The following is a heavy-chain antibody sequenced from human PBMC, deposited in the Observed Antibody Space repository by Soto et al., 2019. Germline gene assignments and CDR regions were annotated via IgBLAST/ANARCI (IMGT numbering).Heavy chain of an antibody. Sequence: PSETLSLTCTVSGGSISSGDYYWSWIRQPPGKGLEWIGYIYYSGSTYYNPSLKSRVTTAVDTSKSQFPLKLSSVTAADTAVYYCARDHSRDYYGSGSIHYYGMDVWGQGTTVTVSS. D-gene: IGHD3-10*01. CDR2: IYYSGST. J-gene: IGHJ6*02. CDR3: ARDHSRDYYGSGSIHYYGMDV. CDR1: GGSISSGDYY. V-gene: IGHV4-30-4*01.